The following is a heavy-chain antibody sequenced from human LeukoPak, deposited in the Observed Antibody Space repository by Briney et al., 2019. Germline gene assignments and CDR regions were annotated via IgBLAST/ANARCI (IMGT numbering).Heavy chain of an antibody. CDR1: GFTFSSYA. Sequence: GGSLRLSCAASGFTFSSYAMSWVRQAPGKGLEWVANIKQDGSEKYYVDSVKGRFTISRDNAKNSLFLQMNSLRAEDTAVYYCARDRSATFYDSSGYYYYYYMDVWGKGTTVTVSS. D-gene: IGHD3-22*01. CDR2: IKQDGSEK. J-gene: IGHJ6*03. CDR3: ARDRSATFYDSSGYYYYYYMDV. V-gene: IGHV3-7*01.